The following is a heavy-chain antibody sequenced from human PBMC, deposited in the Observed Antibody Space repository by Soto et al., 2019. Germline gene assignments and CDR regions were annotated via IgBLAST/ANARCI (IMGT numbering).Heavy chain of an antibody. D-gene: IGHD5-18*01. J-gene: IGHJ6*02. CDR2: ISAYNGNT. CDR3: ARLDSDYDYYYAMDV. CDR1: GYTFTRYG. V-gene: IGHV1-18*01. Sequence: QVQLVQSGAEVKKPGASVKVSCKASGYTFTRYGISWVRQAPGQGVEWVGWISAYNGNTNYAQKLQGRVTMTKDKSTSTVYMELRSLRSDDTAVYYCARLDSDYDYYYAMDVWGQGTTVTVSS.